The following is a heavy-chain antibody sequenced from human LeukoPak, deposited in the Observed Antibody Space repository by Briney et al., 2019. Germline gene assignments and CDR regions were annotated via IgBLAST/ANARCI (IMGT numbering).Heavy chain of an antibody. CDR2: FDPKDGET. J-gene: IGHJ6*03. Sequence: ASVKVSCKVSGYTLTELSMHWVRQAPGKGLEWMGGFDPKDGETIYAQKFQGRVTMTEDTSTDTAYMELSTLRSEDTAVYYCARGTTVTPDYYYYMDVWGKGTTVTVSS. V-gene: IGHV1-24*01. CDR3: ARGTTVTPDYYYYMDV. CDR1: GYTLTELS. D-gene: IGHD4-17*01.